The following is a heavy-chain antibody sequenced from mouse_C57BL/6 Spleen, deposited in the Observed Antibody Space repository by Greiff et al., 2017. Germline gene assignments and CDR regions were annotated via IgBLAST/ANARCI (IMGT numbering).Heavy chain of an antibody. CDR3: ARNDYENAMDY. CDR2: INPSTGGT. J-gene: IGHJ4*01. V-gene: IGHV1-42*01. CDR1: GYSFTGYY. D-gene: IGHD2-4*01. Sequence: VQLKESGPELVKPGASVKISCKASGYSFTGYYMNWVKQSPEKSLEWIGEINPSTGGTTYNQKFKAKATLTVDKSSSTAYMQLKSLTSEDSAVYYCARNDYENAMDYWGQGTSVTVSS.